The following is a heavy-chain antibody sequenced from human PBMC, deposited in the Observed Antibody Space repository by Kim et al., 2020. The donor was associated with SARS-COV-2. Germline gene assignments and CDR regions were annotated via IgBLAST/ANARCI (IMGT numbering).Heavy chain of an antibody. J-gene: IGHJ4*02. CDR2: DTSPR. V-gene: IGHV3-74*01. CDR3: TSTGDSGF. D-gene: IGHD1-26*01. Sequence: DTSPRNYVDSREGRFPISRDNGKNTLYLQINSLRVEDTAVYYCTSTGDSGFWGQGTLVTVSS.